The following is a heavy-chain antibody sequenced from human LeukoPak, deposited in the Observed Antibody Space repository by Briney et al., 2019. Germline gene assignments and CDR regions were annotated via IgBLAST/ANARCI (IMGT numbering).Heavy chain of an antibody. CDR2: IYHGDSDT. Sequence: GECLKISRKGSGYSFTRYWIGWVRQMTGKGLEWMGIIYHGDSDTRYSPSFQGQVTISADKSISTAYLQWSSLKASDTAMYYCARHAGAIAAAGTWGQGTLVTVSS. CDR1: GYSFTRYW. CDR3: ARHAGAIAAAGT. V-gene: IGHV5-51*01. D-gene: IGHD6-13*01. J-gene: IGHJ5*02.